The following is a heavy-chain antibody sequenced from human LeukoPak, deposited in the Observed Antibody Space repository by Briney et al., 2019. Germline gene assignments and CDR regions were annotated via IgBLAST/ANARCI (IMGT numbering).Heavy chain of an antibody. V-gene: IGHV3-23*01. CDR1: GFTFSSYA. CDR3: ARLIRLRSSWKAFDI. J-gene: IGHJ3*02. CDR2: ISGSGGST. Sequence: PGGSLRLSCAASGFTFSSYAMSWVRQAPGKGLEWVSAISGSGGSTYYADSVKGRFTISRDNSKNTLYLQMNSLRAEDTAVYYCARLIRLRSSWKAFDIWGQGTMVTVSS. D-gene: IGHD6-13*01.